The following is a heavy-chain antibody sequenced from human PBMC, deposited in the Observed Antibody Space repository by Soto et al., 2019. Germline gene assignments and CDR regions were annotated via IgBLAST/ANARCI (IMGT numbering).Heavy chain of an antibody. Sequence: GASVKVSCKASGYTFTSYAMHWVRQAPGQRLEWMGWINAGNGNTKYSQKFQGRVTITRDTSASTAYMELSSLRSEDTAVYYCARDRGDYNWNYFDYWGQGTLVTVSS. CDR3: ARDRGDYNWNYFDY. CDR2: INAGNGNT. CDR1: GYTFTSYA. D-gene: IGHD1-20*01. V-gene: IGHV1-3*01. J-gene: IGHJ4*02.